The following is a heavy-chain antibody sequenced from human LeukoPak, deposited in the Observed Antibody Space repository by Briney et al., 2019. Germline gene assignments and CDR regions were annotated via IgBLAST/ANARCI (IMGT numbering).Heavy chain of an antibody. CDR1: GYTFTSYG. J-gene: IGHJ4*02. V-gene: IGHV1-18*01. CDR3: ARDLSRYYDFWSGYYPNFDY. D-gene: IGHD3-3*01. Sequence: GASVKVSCKASGYTFTSYGISWVRQAPGQGLEWMGWISAYNGNTNYAQKLQGRVTMTTDTSTSTAYMELRSLRSDDTAVYYCARDLSRYYDFWSGYYPNFDYWGQGTLVTVSS. CDR2: ISAYNGNT.